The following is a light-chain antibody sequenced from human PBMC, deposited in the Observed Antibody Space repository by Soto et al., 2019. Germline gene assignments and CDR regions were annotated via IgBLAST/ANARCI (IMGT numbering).Light chain of an antibody. CDR1: SSNIGSNT. Sequence: QSVLTQPPSASGTPRQRVTISCSGSSSNIGSNTVNWYQQLPGTAPKLLIYSNNQRPSGVPDRFSGSKSGTSASLATSGLQSEDEADYYCAAWDDSLNGYVFGTGNKV. J-gene: IGLJ1*01. V-gene: IGLV1-44*01. CDR3: AAWDDSLNGYV. CDR2: SNN.